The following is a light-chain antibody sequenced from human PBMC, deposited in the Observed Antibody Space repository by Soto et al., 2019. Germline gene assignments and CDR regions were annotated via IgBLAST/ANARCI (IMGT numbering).Light chain of an antibody. CDR3: QQYNSWAPWT. CDR1: QSVSSH. Sequence: EIVMTQSPATLSVSPGERATLSCRASQSVSSHLAWYQQKPGQAPRLLISGASTRASGIPARFSGSGSGTDVNLAISTLQSEDVAKYYCQQYNSWAPWTFGQGTKVESK. J-gene: IGKJ1*01. V-gene: IGKV3-15*01. CDR2: GAS.